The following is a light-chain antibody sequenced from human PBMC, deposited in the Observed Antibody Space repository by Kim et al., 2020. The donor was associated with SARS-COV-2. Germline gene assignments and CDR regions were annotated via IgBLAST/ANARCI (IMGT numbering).Light chain of an antibody. CDR1: QSVNSN. CDR2: GAS. Sequence: GSPGERATLSCRTSQSVNSNLAWYQQKPGQAPGLLIYGASTRASGVPARFSGSGSGTEFTLTILSLQSEDFAIYYCQQYNNWPQTFGQGTKVDIK. CDR3: QQYNNWPQT. J-gene: IGKJ1*01. V-gene: IGKV3-15*01.